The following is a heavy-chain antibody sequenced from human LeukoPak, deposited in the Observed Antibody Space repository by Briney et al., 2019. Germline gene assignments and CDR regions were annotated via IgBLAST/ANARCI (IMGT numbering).Heavy chain of an antibody. CDR2: IDWDDDK. Sequence: SGPTLVNPTQTLTLTCTFSGFSLSTSGVGVGWIRQPPGKALEWLARIDWDDDKYYSTSLKTRLTISKDTSKNQVALTMTNMDPVDTATYYCARSNYYDTPLDYWGQGTLVTVSS. V-gene: IGHV2-70*11. CDR1: GFSLSTSGVG. J-gene: IGHJ4*02. D-gene: IGHD3-22*01. CDR3: ARSNYYDTPLDY.